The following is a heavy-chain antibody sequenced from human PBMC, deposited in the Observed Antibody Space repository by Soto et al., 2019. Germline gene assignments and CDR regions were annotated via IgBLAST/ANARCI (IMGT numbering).Heavy chain of an antibody. CDR3: ARGGRSGYLVLEY. J-gene: IGHJ4*02. CDR2: IFYSVST. CDR1: GGSISSGDYY. V-gene: IGHV4-30-4*01. Sequence: SETLSLTCTVSGGSISSGDYYRSWILHPPGKGLEWIGYIFYSVSTYYTPSLKSRVTISVDTSKNNFSLKLSSVTAADTAVYYCARGGRSGYLVLEYWGQGTLVTLSS. D-gene: IGHD3-22*01.